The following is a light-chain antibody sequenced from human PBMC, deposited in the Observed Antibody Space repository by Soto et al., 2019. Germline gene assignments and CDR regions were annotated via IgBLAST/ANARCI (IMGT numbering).Light chain of an antibody. V-gene: IGKV1-39*01. CDR3: QRSYRTPHT. Sequence: DIHMTQSPSSLSASVGDRVSITCRASQGGSAYLLWYQQTQWKAPKLLIYAASNLLSGVPSRFSGSGSGTNFTPTVSSLPREDFAAYYCQRSYRTPHTFGQGTMPE. CDR1: QGGSAY. J-gene: IGKJ2*01. CDR2: AAS.